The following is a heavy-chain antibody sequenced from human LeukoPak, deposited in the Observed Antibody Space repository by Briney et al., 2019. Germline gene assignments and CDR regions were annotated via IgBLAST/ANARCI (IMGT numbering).Heavy chain of an antibody. D-gene: IGHD1-26*01. Sequence: ASVKVSCKASGYTFTSYDINWVRQATGQGLEWMGWMNPNSGNTGYAQKFQGRVTMTRNTSISTAYMELSSLRSEDTAVYYCARREPHYYYYGMDVWGQGTTVTVSS. CDR2: MNPNSGNT. V-gene: IGHV1-8*01. CDR3: ARREPHYYYYGMDV. J-gene: IGHJ6*02. CDR1: GYTFTSYD.